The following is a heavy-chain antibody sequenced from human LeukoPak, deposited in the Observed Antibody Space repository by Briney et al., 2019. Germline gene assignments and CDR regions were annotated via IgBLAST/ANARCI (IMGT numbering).Heavy chain of an antibody. D-gene: IGHD2-2*01. J-gene: IGHJ5*02. CDR2: IYYSGST. CDR3: ARWSSRLNWFDP. V-gene: IGHV4-59*01. CDR1: GGSISSYY. Sequence: QSSETLSLTCTVSGGSISSYYWSWIRQPPGKGLEWIGYIYYSGSTNYNPSLKSRVTISVDTSKNQFSLKLSSVTAADTAVYYCARWSSRLNWFDPWGQGTLVTVSS.